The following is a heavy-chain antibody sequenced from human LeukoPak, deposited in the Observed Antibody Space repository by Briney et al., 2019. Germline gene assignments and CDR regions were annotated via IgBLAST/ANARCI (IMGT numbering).Heavy chain of an antibody. CDR2: INPNSGGT. J-gene: IGHJ4*02. D-gene: IGHD2-15*01. V-gene: IGHV1-2*02. CDR1: GYTFTGYY. Sequence: GASVKVSCKASGYTFTGYYMHWVRQAPGQGLEWMGWINPNSGGTNYAQKFQGRVTMTRDTSISTAYMELSRLTSDDTAVYYCAREDIVVVVAATFPLVPWGQGTLVTVSS. CDR3: AREDIVVVVAATFPLVP.